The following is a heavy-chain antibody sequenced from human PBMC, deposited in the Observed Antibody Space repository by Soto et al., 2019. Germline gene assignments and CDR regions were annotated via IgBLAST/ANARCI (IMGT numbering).Heavy chain of an antibody. Sequence: PSETLSLTCTVPGDSFSSYYWSWIRQPAGKGLEWIGRIYPSGTTNYNPSLKSRLTLSRDTSKNQFSLSLRSVTAADTAVYFCARDDYGSAGMDVWGQGTTVTVSS. J-gene: IGHJ6*02. CDR3: ARDDYGSAGMDV. V-gene: IGHV4-4*07. CDR2: IYPSGTT. CDR1: GDSFSSYY. D-gene: IGHD3-10*01.